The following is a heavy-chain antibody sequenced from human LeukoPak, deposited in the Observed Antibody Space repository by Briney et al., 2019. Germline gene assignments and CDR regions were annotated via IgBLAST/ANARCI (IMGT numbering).Heavy chain of an antibody. Sequence: SETLSLTCTVSGASITSNFRSWIRQPPGKGLEWIGYIYCSGGTRYNASFKSRVTISVGTSTNQSSLKLSSVLAADPAVYYCARHGLSMVRGVRYYYGIDYWGQGTMVTVSS. CDR3: ARHGLSMVRGVRYYYGIDY. CDR1: GASITSNF. D-gene: IGHD3-10*01. J-gene: IGHJ6*02. CDR2: IYCSGGT. V-gene: IGHV4-59*08.